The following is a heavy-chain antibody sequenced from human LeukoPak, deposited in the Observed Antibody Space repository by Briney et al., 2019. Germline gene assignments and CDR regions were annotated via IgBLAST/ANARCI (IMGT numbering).Heavy chain of an antibody. CDR1: GGSISSSSYY. CDR3: ARDPGSGGDEQWLPFVAFDI. CDR2: IYYSGST. V-gene: IGHV4-39*07. D-gene: IGHD6-19*01. Sequence: SGTLSLTCAVSGGSISSSSYYWGWIRQPPGKGLEWIGSIYYSGSTYYNPSLKSRVTISVDTSKNQFSLKLRSVTAADTAVYYCARDPGSGGDEQWLPFVAFDIWGQGTMVTVSS. J-gene: IGHJ3*02.